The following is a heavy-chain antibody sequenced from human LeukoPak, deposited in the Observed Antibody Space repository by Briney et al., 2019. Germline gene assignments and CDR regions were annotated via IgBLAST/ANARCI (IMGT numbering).Heavy chain of an antibody. J-gene: IGHJ4*02. D-gene: IGHD5/OR15-5a*01. CDR2: IHNSDTT. V-gene: IGHV4-59*08. CDR1: GGLISTYY. CDR3: ARAPVLYHFDS. Sequence: SETLSLTCTVSGGLISTYYWSWVRQSPDKGLEWIGYIHNSDTTDYNPPLRSRVTISVDTSKNQFSLMLSSVTASDTAVYYCARAPVLYHFDSWGQGTLVTVSS.